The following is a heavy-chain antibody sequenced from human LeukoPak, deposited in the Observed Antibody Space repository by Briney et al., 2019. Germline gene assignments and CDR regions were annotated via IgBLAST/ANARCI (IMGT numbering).Heavy chain of an antibody. D-gene: IGHD6-19*01. V-gene: IGHV4-59*08. Sequence: PSETLSLTCTVSGGSISSYYWSWIRQPPGKGLEWIGYIYYSGSTNYNPSLKSRVTISVDTSKNQFSLKLSSVTAADTAVYYCARHSSGWYGDYFDYWGQGTLVTVSS. CDR2: IYYSGST. CDR3: ARHSSGWYGDYFDY. J-gene: IGHJ4*02. CDR1: GGSISSYY.